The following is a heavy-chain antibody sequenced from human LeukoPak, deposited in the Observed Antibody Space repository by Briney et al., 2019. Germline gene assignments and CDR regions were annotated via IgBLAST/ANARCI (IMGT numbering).Heavy chain of an antibody. V-gene: IGHV5-51*01. J-gene: IGHJ4*02. D-gene: IGHD1-26*01. CDR3: TMGWRGTYYDPASY. CDR1: GYTFTTNW. Sequence: GESPKISCKGSGYTFTTNWIGWVRQMPGKGLEWMAIIHPADSDTRYSPSFQGQVSISVDKSISTAYLQWSSLKASDTAMYYCTMGWRGTYYDPASYWSQGTLIIVSS. CDR2: IHPADSDT.